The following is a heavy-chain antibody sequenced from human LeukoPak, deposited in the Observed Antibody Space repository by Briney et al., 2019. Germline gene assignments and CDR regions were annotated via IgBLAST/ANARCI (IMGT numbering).Heavy chain of an antibody. CDR2: IGSSSSYI. J-gene: IGHJ3*02. Sequence: GGSLRLSCAASGFTSSSYSMNWVRQAPGKGLEWVSSIGSSSSYIYYADSVKGRFTISRDNAKNSLYLQMNSLRAEDTAVYYCARAYVDDAFDIWGQGTMVTVSS. CDR1: GFTSSSYS. V-gene: IGHV3-21*01. CDR3: ARAYVDDAFDI. D-gene: IGHD3-16*01.